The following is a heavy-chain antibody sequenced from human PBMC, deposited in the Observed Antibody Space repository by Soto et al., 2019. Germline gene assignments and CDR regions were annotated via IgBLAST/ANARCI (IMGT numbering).Heavy chain of an antibody. V-gene: IGHV3-21*01. Sequence: EVQLVESGGGPVRPGGSLKLYCAASGFNFITYSLSWVRQAPGKGLEWVASISSSAVYIDYADSVKGRFTISRDNANNSLYLQMNSLRAEDTATYYCVRDGLDYYDTERLYFDNWGQGTLVTVSS. CDR1: GFNFITYS. CDR3: VRDGLDYYDTERLYFDN. CDR2: ISSSAVYI. D-gene: IGHD3-22*01. J-gene: IGHJ4*02.